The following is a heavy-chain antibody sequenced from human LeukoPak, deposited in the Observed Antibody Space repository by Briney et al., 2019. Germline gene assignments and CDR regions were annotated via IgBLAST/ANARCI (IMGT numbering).Heavy chain of an antibody. CDR1: GYTFTSYD. CDR3: ARGVGDSSGYRVDY. V-gene: IGHV1-8*01. CDR2: MNPNSGNT. Sequence: ASVKVSCTASGYTFTSYDINWVRQATGQGLEWMGWMNPNSGNTGYAQKFQGRVTMTRNTSISTAYMELSSLRSEDTAVYYCARGVGDSSGYRVDYWGQGTLVTVSS. J-gene: IGHJ4*02. D-gene: IGHD3-22*01.